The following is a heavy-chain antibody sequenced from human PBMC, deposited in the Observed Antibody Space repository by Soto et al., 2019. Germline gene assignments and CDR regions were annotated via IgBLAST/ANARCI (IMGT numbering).Heavy chain of an antibody. V-gene: IGHV1-69*13. CDR2: IIPIFGTA. J-gene: IGHJ6*02. D-gene: IGHD2-15*01. Sequence: SVKVSCKASGGTFSSYAISWVRQAPGQGLEWMGGIIPIFGTANYAQKFQGRVTITADESTSTAYMELSSLRSEDTAVYYCARLDTVVVVAAVEYYYGMDVWGQGTTVTVSS. CDR3: ARLDTVVVVAAVEYYYGMDV. CDR1: GGTFSSYA.